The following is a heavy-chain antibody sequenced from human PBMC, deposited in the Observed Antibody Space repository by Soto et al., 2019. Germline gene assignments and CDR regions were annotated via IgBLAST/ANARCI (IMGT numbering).Heavy chain of an antibody. CDR1: GGTFSSYT. Sequence: GASVKVSCKASGGTFSSYTISWVRQAPGQGLEWMGRIIPILGIANYAQKFQGRVTITADKSTSTAYMKLSSLRSEDTAVYYCARGFPEVSSSWSRYYYYYYGMDVWGQGTTVTVSS. V-gene: IGHV1-69*02. D-gene: IGHD6-13*01. CDR2: IIPILGIA. CDR3: ARGFPEVSSSWSRYYYYYYGMDV. J-gene: IGHJ6*02.